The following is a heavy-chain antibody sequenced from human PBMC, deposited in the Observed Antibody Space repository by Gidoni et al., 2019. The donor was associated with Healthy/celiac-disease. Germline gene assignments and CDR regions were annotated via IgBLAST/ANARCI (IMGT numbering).Heavy chain of an antibody. CDR3: ARVTTGTKGHDAFDI. Sequence: QVQLVESGGGLVKPGGSLRLSCAASGFTFSDYYMSWIRQAPGKGLEWVSYISSSSSYTNYADSVKGRFTISRDNAKNSLYLQMNSLRAEDTAVYYCARVTTGTKGHDAFDIWGQGTMVTVSS. CDR1: GFTFSDYY. V-gene: IGHV3-11*05. D-gene: IGHD1-1*01. J-gene: IGHJ3*02. CDR2: ISSSSSYT.